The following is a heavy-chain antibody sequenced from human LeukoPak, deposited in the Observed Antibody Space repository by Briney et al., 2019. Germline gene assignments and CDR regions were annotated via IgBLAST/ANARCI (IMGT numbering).Heavy chain of an antibody. Sequence: APVSASCKPSGYTFTTSDVHWVRQSPGQRLEGRGWINPYSGGTKYAQKFQGRVTMTRDTSISTAYMELSSLRSDDTAVYYCARGNRGDPAYWGQGTPVPVSS. V-gene: IGHV1-2*02. CDR3: ARGNRGDPAY. J-gene: IGHJ4*02. D-gene: IGHD4-17*01. CDR2: INPYSGGT. CDR1: GYTFTTSD.